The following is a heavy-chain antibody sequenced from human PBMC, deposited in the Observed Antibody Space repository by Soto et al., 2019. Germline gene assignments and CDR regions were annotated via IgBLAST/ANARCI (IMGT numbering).Heavy chain of an antibody. CDR1: GVTITNSDYD. V-gene: IGHV4-61*08. D-gene: IGHD2-21*02. CDR2: IFHTGSA. J-gene: IGHJ4*02. Sequence: PSGSLSLTCSASGVTITNSDYDGSWNRQPPGKGLEWIGYIFHTGSASYKSSLKRRVTFSVDTSKNQFSLNPKSVTAADTAVYYCARGRVRMTAIVFCFDSWGQGSLVTVSS. CDR3: ARGRVRMTAIVFCFDS.